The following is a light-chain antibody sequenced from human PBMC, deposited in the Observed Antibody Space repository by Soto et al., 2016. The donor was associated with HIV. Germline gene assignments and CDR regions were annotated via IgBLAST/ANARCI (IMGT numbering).Light chain of an antibody. CDR1: QGISSY. V-gene: IGKV1-9*01. Sequence: DIQLTQSPSFLSASVGDRVTITCRASQGISSYLAWYQQKPGKAPKLLIYATSNLENGVPSRFSGSGSGTDFTLTISNLQPEDSATYYCQQSNSFPLSFGGGTKVEIK. CDR3: QQSNSFPLS. J-gene: IGKJ4*01. CDR2: ATS.